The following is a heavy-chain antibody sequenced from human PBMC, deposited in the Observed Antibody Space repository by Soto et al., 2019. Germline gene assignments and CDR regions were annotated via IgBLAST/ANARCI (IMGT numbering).Heavy chain of an antibody. J-gene: IGHJ4*02. CDR2: IYYSGST. CDR1: GGSISSYY. Sequence: QVQLQESGPGLVKPSETLSLTCTVSGGSISSYYWSWIRQPPGKGLEWIGYIYYSGSTNYNPSLKSRVTISVDTSKNQFSLKLSSVTAADTAVYYCATLLGDYYGSGRALEYWGQGTLVTVSS. D-gene: IGHD3-10*01. CDR3: ATLLGDYYGSGRALEY. V-gene: IGHV4-59*08.